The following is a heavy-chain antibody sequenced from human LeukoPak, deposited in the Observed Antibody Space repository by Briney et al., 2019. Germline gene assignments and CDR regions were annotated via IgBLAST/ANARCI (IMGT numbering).Heavy chain of an antibody. J-gene: IGHJ4*02. CDR2: IYYSGST. V-gene: IGHV4-30-4*01. CDR3: ARQQQLLPYFDY. D-gene: IGHD6-13*01. Sequence: SQTLSLTCTVSGGSISSGDYYWSWIRQPPGKGLEWIGYIYYSGSTYYNPSLKSRVTISVDTSKNQFSLKLGSVTAADTAVYYCARQQQLLPYFDYWGQGTLVTVSS. CDR1: GGSISSGDYY.